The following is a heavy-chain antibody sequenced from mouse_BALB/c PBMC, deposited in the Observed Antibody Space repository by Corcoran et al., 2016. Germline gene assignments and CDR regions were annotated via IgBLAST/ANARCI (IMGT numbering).Heavy chain of an antibody. CDR2: INTYTGEP. CDR3: ARRGDYYAMDY. J-gene: IGHJ4*01. V-gene: IGHV9-3-1*01. Sequence: QIQLVQSGPELKKPGETVKISCKASGYTFTNYGMNWVKQAPGKGLKWMGRINTYTGEPTYADDFKGRFAFSLETSASTAYLQINNLKNEDTATYFCARRGDYYAMDYWGQGTSVTVSS. CDR1: GYTFTNYG.